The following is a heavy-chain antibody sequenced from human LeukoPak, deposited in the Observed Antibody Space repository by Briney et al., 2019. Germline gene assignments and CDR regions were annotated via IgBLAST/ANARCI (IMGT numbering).Heavy chain of an antibody. CDR2: IYYSGST. J-gene: IGHJ4*02. CDR3: ARSRVVVAGAIDY. D-gene: IGHD2-15*01. CDR1: GGSISSYY. V-gene: IGHV4-59*01. Sequence: SETLSLTCTVSGGSISSYYWSWIRQPPGKGLEWIGYIYYSGSTNYNPSLKSRVTISVDTSKNQFSLKLSSVTAADTAVYYCARSRVVVAGAIDYWGQGTLVTVSS.